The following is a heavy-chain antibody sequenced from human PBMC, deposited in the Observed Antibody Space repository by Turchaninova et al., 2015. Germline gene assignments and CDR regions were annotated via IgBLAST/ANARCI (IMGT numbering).Heavy chain of an antibody. CDR3: ARHLNWAFDF. CDR1: GYSISSGYY. V-gene: IGHV4-38-2*01. Sequence: QVQLQESGPGLVKPSETLSLTCAVSGYSISSGYYWGWIRQPPGKGQVWIASIYHSGSTYYNPSLKSRVTISLDTAKTQFSLNLSSVTAADTAVYYCARHLNWAFDFWGQGTLVTVSS. CDR2: IYHSGST. D-gene: IGHD7-27*01. J-gene: IGHJ4*02.